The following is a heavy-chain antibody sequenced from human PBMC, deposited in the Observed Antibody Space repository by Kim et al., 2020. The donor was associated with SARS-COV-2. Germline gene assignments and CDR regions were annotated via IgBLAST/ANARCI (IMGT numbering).Heavy chain of an antibody. CDR2: ISSSSSYI. V-gene: IGHV3-21*01. CDR1: GFTFSSYS. D-gene: IGHD3-10*01. J-gene: IGHJ3*02. Sequence: GGSLRLSCAASGFTFSSYSMNWVRQAPGKGLEWVSSISSSSSYIYYADSVKGRFTISRDNAKNSLYLQMNSLRAEDTAVYYCARDPGWFGELVAPDDAFDIWGQGTMVTVSS. CDR3: ARDPGWFGELVAPDDAFDI.